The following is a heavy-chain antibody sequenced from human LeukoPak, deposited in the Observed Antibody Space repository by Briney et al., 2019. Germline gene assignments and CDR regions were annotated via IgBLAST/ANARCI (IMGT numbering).Heavy chain of an antibody. V-gene: IGHV1-69*05. CDR1: GDTLSSDA. J-gene: IGHJ4*02. D-gene: IGHD5-12*01. CDR2: IIPMFGTT. CDR3: ATLAYSGFGPRSDSDY. Sequence: ASVKVSRKASGDTLSSDAVNWVRQAPGQGLEWMGGIIPMFGTTIFAPKFQGRLTVTTDASTSTGYMELTSLQSEDTAVYYCATLAYSGFGPRSDSDYWGQGTLVTVSS.